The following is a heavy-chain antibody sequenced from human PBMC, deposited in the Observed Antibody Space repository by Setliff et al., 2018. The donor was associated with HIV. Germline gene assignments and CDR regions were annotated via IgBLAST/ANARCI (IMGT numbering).Heavy chain of an antibody. CDR3: ARAGIAAGEAFDI. J-gene: IGHJ3*02. V-gene: IGHV1-46*01. CDR1: GYTFTNYY. D-gene: IGHD6-13*01. CDR2: INPSGGST. Sequence: ASVKVSCKASGYTFTNYYMHWVRQAPGQGLAWMGIINPSGGSTSYAQKFQGRVTMTRDTSTSTVYMELSSLRSEDMAVYYCARAGIAAGEAFDIWGQGTMVTVSS.